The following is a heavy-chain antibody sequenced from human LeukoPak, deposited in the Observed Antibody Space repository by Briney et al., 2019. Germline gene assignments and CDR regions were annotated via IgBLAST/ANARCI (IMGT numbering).Heavy chain of an antibody. V-gene: IGHV3-48*03. Sequence: GGSLRLSCAAPGFIFSGYEMNWVRQAPGKGLEGVSYISSSGSAIYYADSVKGRFTISRDNAKNSLYLQMNSLRAEDTAVYHCAKGSAFDYWGQGTLVTVSS. CDR2: ISSSGSAI. CDR3: AKGSAFDY. CDR1: GFIFSGYE. J-gene: IGHJ4*02.